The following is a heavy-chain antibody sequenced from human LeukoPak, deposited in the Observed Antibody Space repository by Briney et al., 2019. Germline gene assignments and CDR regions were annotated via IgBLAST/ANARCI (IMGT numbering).Heavy chain of an antibody. CDR3: ATKKQQVTPIDY. Sequence: GASVEVSCKASGYTFTGYYIHWVRQAPGQGLEWMGWINPNSGGTKYEQKFQGRVTMTRDTSISTAYMELSRLRSDDTAVYYCATKKQQVTPIDYWGQGTLVTVSS. CDR1: GYTFTGYY. V-gene: IGHV1-2*02. J-gene: IGHJ4*02. D-gene: IGHD6-13*01. CDR2: INPNSGGT.